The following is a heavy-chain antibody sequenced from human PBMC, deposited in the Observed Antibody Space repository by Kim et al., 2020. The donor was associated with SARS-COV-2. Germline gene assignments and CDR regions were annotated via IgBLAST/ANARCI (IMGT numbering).Heavy chain of an antibody. D-gene: IGHD2-2*02. CDR2: IKSKTDGGTT. CDR3: TTGCSSTSCYNYYYYGMDV. J-gene: IGHJ6*02. CDR1: GFTFSNAW. V-gene: IGHV3-15*01. Sequence: GGSLRLSCAASGFTFSNAWMSWVRQAPGKGLEWVGRIKSKTDGGTTDYAAPVKGRFTISRDDSKNTLYLQMNSLKTEDTAVYYCTTGCSSTSCYNYYYYGMDVWGQGTTVTVSS.